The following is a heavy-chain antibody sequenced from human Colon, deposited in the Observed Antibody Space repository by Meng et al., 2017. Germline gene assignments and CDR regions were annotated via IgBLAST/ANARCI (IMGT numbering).Heavy chain of an antibody. D-gene: IGHD6-19*01. CDR2: LHNSWST. J-gene: IGHJ4*02. Sequence: PSHPLPLPFTCPACPLTPCGSYSTLLPPLPGMCLAWISNLHNSWSTYYHPSLKSRVTISVETCKNLFSLNLSSGTAADTGVYNCARGGTRSGWYGGLLDYWGQGTLVTVSS. CDR3: ARGGTRSGWYGGLLDY. CDR1: ACPLTPCGSY. V-gene: IGHV4-31*03.